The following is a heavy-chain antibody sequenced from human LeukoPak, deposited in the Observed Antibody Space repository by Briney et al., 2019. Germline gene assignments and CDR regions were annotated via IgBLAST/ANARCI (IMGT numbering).Heavy chain of an antibody. CDR2: IYTSGST. V-gene: IGHV4-4*07. D-gene: IGHD3-22*01. CDR1: GVSISSCY. J-gene: IGHJ4*02. CDR3: SRDRYYYDSSGYSHRLDY. Sequence: PSETLSLTCTVSGVSISSCYWSWIRQPAGKGLEWIGRIYTSGSTNYNPSLKSRVTMSVDTSKNQFSLKLSSVTAADTAVYYCSRDRYYYDSSGYSHRLDYWGQGTLVTVSS.